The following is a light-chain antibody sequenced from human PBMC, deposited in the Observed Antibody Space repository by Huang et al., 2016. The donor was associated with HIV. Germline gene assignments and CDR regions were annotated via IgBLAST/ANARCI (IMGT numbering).Light chain of an antibody. CDR1: QSISSW. CDR3: QQYNSHSRT. J-gene: IGKJ1*01. V-gene: IGKV1-5*03. CDR2: QAS. Sequence: DIQMTQSPSTLSASVGDRVMITCRASQSISSWLAGYQQKPGKAPNLLIYQASTLESGVPSRFSGSGSGTEFTLTISSLQPEDSATYYCQQYNSHSRTFGQGTKVEIK.